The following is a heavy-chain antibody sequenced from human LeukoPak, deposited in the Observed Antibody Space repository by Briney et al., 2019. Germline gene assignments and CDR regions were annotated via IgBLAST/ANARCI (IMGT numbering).Heavy chain of an antibody. V-gene: IGHV3-49*04. J-gene: IGHJ3*02. D-gene: IGHD5-18*01. CDR1: GFTFGDYA. Sequence: GGSLRLSCTASGFTFGDYAMSWVRQAPGKGLEWVGFIRSKAYGGTTEYAASVKGRFTISRDDSKSIAYLQMNSLKTEDTAVYYCTRLGHSYADAFDIWGQGTMVTVSS. CDR3: TRLGHSYADAFDI. CDR2: IRSKAYGGTT.